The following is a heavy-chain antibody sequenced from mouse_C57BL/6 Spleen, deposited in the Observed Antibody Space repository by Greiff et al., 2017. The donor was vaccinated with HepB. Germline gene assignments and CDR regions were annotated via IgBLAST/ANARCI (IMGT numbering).Heavy chain of an antibody. V-gene: IGHV1-39*01. J-gene: IGHJ4*01. CDR1: GYSFTDYN. CDR3: AREGYYFAMDY. Sequence: EVKLLESGAELVKPGASVKLSCKASGYSFTDYNMNWVKQSTGKGLEWIGDINPNDGTTIYNQKFKGKATLTVDKSSSTAYMQLNSLTSEDSAVYYYAREGYYFAMDYWGQGTSVTVSS. CDR2: INPNDGTT.